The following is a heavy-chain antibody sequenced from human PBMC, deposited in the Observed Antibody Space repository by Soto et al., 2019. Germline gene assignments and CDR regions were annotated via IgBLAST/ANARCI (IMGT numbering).Heavy chain of an antibody. CDR2: ISFDGTKK. CDR3: AREDDYGYRYINYGLDV. D-gene: IGHD4-17*01. V-gene: IGHV3-30-3*01. J-gene: IGHJ6*02. Sequence: LRLSCAASGFTFNLYALHWVRQAPGKGLEWVAVISFDGTKKYYSDSVKGRFTISRDNLKNTLYLQMSNLRVEDAALYFCAREDDYGYRYINYGLDVWGQGTTVTVSS. CDR1: GFTFNLYA.